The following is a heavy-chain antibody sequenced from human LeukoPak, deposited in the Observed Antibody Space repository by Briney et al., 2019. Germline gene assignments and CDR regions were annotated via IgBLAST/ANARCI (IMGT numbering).Heavy chain of an antibody. CDR1: GGSISNYY. D-gene: IGHD1-26*01. Sequence: SETLSLTCTVSGGSISNYYWSWIRQPPGKGLEWIGYIYYSGSTSYNPSLKSRVTISVDTSKNQFSLKLSSVTAADTAVYYCARDPGSGQLLDYWGQGTLVTVSS. CDR3: ARDPGSGQLLDY. CDR2: IYYSGST. J-gene: IGHJ4*02. V-gene: IGHV4-59*12.